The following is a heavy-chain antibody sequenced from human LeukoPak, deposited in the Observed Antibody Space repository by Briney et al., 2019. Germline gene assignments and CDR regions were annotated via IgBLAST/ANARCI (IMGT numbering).Heavy chain of an antibody. V-gene: IGHV7-4-1*02. CDR1: RYTFTSYV. Sequence: AGVKVSCKASRYTFTSYVMNWVRQAPGQGGEWVGWINTKPGKPTYAQGFTGRFVFSLDTSVSPAYMHIRRLNGEDTAVYYCARDKVSSSWPSGLDYWGQRTLVTLS. D-gene: IGHD6-13*01. CDR2: INTKPGKP. CDR3: ARDKVSSSWPSGLDY. J-gene: IGHJ4*02.